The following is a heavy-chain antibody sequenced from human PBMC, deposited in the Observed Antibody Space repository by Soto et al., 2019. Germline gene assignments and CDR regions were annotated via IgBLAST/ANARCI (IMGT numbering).Heavy chain of an antibody. CDR1: GFTFGGYA. Sequence: GGSLRLSCTASGFTFGGYAMSWFRQAPGKGLEWVGFIRSKAYGGTTEYAASVKGRFTISRDDSKSIADRQMNSRKTEDTAVYYGTPSPGIAAADNWFDPGGQGTLVTAPQ. D-gene: IGHD6-13*01. V-gene: IGHV3-49*03. CDR2: IRSKAYGGTT. CDR3: TPSPGIAAADNWFDP. J-gene: IGHJ5*02.